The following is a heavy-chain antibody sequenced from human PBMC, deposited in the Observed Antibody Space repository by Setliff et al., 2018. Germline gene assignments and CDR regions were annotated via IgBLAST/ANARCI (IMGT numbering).Heavy chain of an antibody. CDR2: INHSGST. V-gene: IGHV4-34*01. CDR3: ATAIVATANNWFDP. J-gene: IGHJ5*02. D-gene: IGHD5-12*01. Sequence: NPSETLSLTCAVYGGSFSGYYWSWIRQPPGKGLEWIGEINHSGSTNYNPSLKSRVTISVDTSKDQFSLKLSSVTAADTAVYYCATAIVATANNWFDPWGQGTLVTVSS. CDR1: GGSFSGYY.